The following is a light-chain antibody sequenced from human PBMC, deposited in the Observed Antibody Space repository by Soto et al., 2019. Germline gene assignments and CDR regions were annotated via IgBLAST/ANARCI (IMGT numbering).Light chain of an antibody. CDR3: MQSTRWVYT. CDR2: KVS. V-gene: IGKV2-30*01. CDR1: QSLVFSDGNVY. J-gene: IGKJ2*01. Sequence: DVVMTQSPLSLAVSLGQTASISCRSTQSLVFSDGNVYLNWFHQRPGQSPRRLIYKVSNRDSGVPERFSGSGSGTDFTLKISRVEAEDVGVYYCMQSTRWVYTFGQGTKVDIK.